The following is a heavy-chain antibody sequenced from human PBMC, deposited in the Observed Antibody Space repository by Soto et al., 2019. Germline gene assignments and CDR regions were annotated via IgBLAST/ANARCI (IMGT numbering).Heavy chain of an antibody. V-gene: IGHV1-18*01. CDR2: ISAYNGNT. CDR3: ARDPPPQLDVDYGMDV. Sequence: QVQLVQSGAEVKKPGASVKVSCKASGYTFTSYGISWVRQAPGQGLEWMGWISAYNGNTNYAQKLHGRVTMTTDTSTSTAYMELRSLRSDDTAVYYCARDPPPQLDVDYGMDVWGQGTTVTVSS. D-gene: IGHD5-18*01. J-gene: IGHJ6*02. CDR1: GYTFTSYG.